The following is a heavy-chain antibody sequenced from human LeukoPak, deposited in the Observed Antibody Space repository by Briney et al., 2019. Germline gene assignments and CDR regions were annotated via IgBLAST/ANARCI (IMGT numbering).Heavy chain of an antibody. CDR1: GFIFSTYA. CDR3: ARGGIQVSGIDEFDY. V-gene: IGHV3-23*01. CDR2: ISGSGGRT. D-gene: IGHD6-19*01. J-gene: IGHJ4*02. Sequence: GGSLRLSCATSGFIFSTYALSWVRQAPGKGLEWASSISGSGGRTYHADSVKGRFTISRDSSKNTLYLQMNSLRAEDTAVYYCARGGIQVSGIDEFDYWGQGTLVTVSS.